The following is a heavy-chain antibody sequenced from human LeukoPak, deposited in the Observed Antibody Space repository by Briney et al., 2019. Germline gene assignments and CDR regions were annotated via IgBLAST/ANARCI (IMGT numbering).Heavy chain of an antibody. V-gene: IGHV1-69*01. Sequence: GSSVKVSCKASGGTFSSYAISWVRQAPGQGLEWMGGIIPIFGTANYAQKFQGRVTITADESTSTAYMELSSLRSEDTAVYYCARGANWGRVGAFDIWGQGTMVTVSS. J-gene: IGHJ3*02. CDR3: ARGANWGRVGAFDI. D-gene: IGHD7-27*01. CDR2: IIPIFGTA. CDR1: GGTFSSYA.